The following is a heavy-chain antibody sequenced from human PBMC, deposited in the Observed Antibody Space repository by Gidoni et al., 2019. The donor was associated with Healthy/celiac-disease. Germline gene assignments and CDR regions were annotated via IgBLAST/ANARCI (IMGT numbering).Heavy chain of an antibody. Sequence: VHLVQSGAEVTKPGASVTVSCQASGYPFTSYGISWVRQAPGQGLEWMGWISAYNGNTNYAQKLQGRVTMTTDTSTSTAYMELRSLRSDDTAVYYCARGGYYDRSGYYFDYWGQGTLVTVSS. J-gene: IGHJ4*02. CDR2: ISAYNGNT. D-gene: IGHD3-22*01. CDR1: GYPFTSYG. CDR3: ARGGYYDRSGYYFDY. V-gene: IGHV1-18*01.